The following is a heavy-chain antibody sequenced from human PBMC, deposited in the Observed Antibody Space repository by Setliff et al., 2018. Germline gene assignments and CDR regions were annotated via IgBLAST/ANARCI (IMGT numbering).Heavy chain of an antibody. Sequence: PSETLSLTCSVSGGSISPYYWIWIRQSPGKGLEWIGYIFYSGSARYNPSLESRVTMSVDTSKNQISLKLTSVTAADTAVYYCARDQYTSGWYGPPESYFDCWGLGILVTVSS. CDR3: ARDQYTSGWYGPPESYFDC. CDR1: GGSISPYY. V-gene: IGHV4-59*12. D-gene: IGHD6-19*01. CDR2: IFYSGSA. J-gene: IGHJ4*01.